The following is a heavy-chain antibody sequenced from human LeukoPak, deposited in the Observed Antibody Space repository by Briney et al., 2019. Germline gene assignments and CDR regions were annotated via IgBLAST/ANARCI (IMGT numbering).Heavy chain of an antibody. CDR1: GYSFSSYW. J-gene: IGHJ3*01. Sequence: GESLKISCMGSGYSFSSYWIGCLGQMPRKGLEGLVIIYPRDSAIRYSPSFQGHVTISADNTLNTAYLHLSSLKASDTAMYYCARPTSGDWGEFDVWGQGTEVTVSS. V-gene: IGHV5-51*01. CDR2: IYPRDSAI. D-gene: IGHD2-21*01. CDR3: ARPTSGDWGEFDV.